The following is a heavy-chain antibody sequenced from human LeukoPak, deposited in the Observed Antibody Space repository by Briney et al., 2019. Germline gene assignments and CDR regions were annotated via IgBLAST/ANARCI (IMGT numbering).Heavy chain of an antibody. V-gene: IGHV4-59*01. Sequence: SETLSLTSALSVGSISSYYWSWIRQPPGKGLEWIGYIYYSGSTNYNPSLKSRVTISVDTSKNQFSLKLSSVTAADTAVYYCAREQQPDDAFDIWGQGTMATVSS. CDR1: VGSISSYY. D-gene: IGHD6-13*01. CDR2: IYYSGST. CDR3: AREQQPDDAFDI. J-gene: IGHJ3*02.